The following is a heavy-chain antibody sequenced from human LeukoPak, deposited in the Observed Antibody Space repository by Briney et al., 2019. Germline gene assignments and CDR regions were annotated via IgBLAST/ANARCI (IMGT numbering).Heavy chain of an antibody. J-gene: IGHJ4*02. D-gene: IGHD3-22*01. Sequence: GGSLRLSCAASGFTFSCYAMTWVRQAPGKGLEWVSTIRDSGGSTYYVDSVKGRFTISRDNSKNTLYLQMSSLRAEDTAVYYCAKAPTATTLVGHDWGQGTLVTVSS. CDR3: AKAPTATTLVGHD. CDR2: IRDSGGST. V-gene: IGHV3-23*01. CDR1: GFTFSCYA.